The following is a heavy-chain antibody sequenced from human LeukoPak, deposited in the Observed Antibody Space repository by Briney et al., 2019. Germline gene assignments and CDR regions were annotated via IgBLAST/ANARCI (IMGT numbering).Heavy chain of an antibody. J-gene: IGHJ4*02. Sequence: PSETLSLTCTVSGGSISSSNYYWGWIRQPPGKGLEWIGSIHYGGTTHYNPSLQSRVTISADTSKNQFALDLRSVTAADTAVYYCTRDIGDFVSDFWGQGTLVTVSS. V-gene: IGHV4-39*02. CDR3: TRDIGDFVSDF. CDR2: IHYGGTT. D-gene: IGHD2-21*02. CDR1: GGSISSSNYY.